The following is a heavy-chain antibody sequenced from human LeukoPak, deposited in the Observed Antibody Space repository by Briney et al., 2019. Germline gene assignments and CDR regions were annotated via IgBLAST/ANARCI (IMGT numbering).Heavy chain of an antibody. CDR3: ARGETAVTSYLHF. CDR1: GFIFSSYS. V-gene: IGHV3-48*02. J-gene: IGHJ4*02. D-gene: IGHD4-17*01. Sequence: PGGSLRLSCAASGFIFSSYSMNWVRRAPGKGLEWVAFISYGGDTMYYADSVRGRFTISRDNAMSSLYLQMNSLRDDDTAVYYCARGETAVTSYLHFWGQGTLVTVSS. CDR2: ISYGGDTM.